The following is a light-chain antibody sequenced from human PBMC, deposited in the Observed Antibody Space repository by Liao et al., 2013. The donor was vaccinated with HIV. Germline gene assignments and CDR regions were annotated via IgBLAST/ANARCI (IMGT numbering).Light chain of an antibody. CDR2: QDR. CDR1: KLGNKY. V-gene: IGLV3-1*01. Sequence: SYELTQPPSVSVSPGQTASITCSGDKLGNKYSYWYQQKPGQSPVMVIYQDRKRPSGIPERFAGSNSGNTATLTISGTQAMDEADYYCQTWDRSLGVFGTGTKVTVL. J-gene: IGLJ1*01. CDR3: QTWDRSLGV.